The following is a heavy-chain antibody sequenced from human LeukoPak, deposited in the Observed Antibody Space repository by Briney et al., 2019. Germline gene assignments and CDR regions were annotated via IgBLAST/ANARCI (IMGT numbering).Heavy chain of an antibody. Sequence: ASVKVSCKASGYTFRQYSISWVRQAPGKGFEWMGWVSPSHTTRVYAQKFQGRVTMTTDASTSTAYMELRSLTSDDTAVYYCAREESIGSYQFLHDYWGQGTLVTVSS. CDR1: GYTFRQYS. CDR2: VSPSHTTR. V-gene: IGHV1-18*01. J-gene: IGHJ4*02. D-gene: IGHD1-26*01. CDR3: AREESIGSYQFLHDY.